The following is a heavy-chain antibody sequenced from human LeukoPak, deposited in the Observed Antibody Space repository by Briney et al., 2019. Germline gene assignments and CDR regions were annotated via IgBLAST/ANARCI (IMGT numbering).Heavy chain of an antibody. CDR3: AKDMGELSDPFDY. CDR1: GLTFSSYG. D-gene: IGHD3-16*02. J-gene: IGHJ4*02. CDR2: ISYDGSNK. V-gene: IGHV3-30*18. Sequence: SGGSLRLSCAASGLTFSSYGMHWVRQAPGKGLEWVAVISYDGSNKYYADSVKGRFTISRDNSKNTLYLQMNSLRAEDTAVYYCAKDMGELSDPFDYWGQGTLVTVSS.